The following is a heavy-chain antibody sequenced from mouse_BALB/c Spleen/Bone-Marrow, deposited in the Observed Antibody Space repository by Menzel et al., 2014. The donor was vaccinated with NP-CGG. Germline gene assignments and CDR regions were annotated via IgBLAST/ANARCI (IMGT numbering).Heavy chain of an antibody. CDR3: ARSNSFSTATDY. Sequence: QVQLKESGAELVKPGASVKLSCKASGYTFTNYDINWVRQRPEQGLEWIGWIFPGNGSTNYNEKFKGKATLTTDKSSSTAYMQLSRLTSEDSAFYFCARSNSFSTATDYWGQGTTLTVSS. J-gene: IGHJ2*01. CDR2: IFPGNGST. D-gene: IGHD1-2*01. CDR1: GYTFTNYD. V-gene: IGHV1-77*01.